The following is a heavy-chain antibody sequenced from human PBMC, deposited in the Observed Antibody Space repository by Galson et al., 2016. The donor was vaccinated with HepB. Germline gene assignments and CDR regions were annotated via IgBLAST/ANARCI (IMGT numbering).Heavy chain of an antibody. CDR3: ARRDYQLLSHYFDY. D-gene: IGHD2-2*01. CDR2: INRDGSST. V-gene: IGHV3-74*01. J-gene: IGHJ4*02. CDR1: GFTFSTYW. Sequence: SLRLSCAASGFTFSTYWMHWVRQAPGKGLVWVSRINRDGSSTTYADSVKGRFTISRDNAKKSLDLQMNSLRAEDTAVYYCARRDYQLLSHYFDYWGQGTLVTVSS.